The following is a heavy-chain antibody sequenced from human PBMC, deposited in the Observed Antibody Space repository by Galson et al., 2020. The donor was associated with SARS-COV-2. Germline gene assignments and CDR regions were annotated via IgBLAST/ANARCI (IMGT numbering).Heavy chain of an antibody. D-gene: IGHD6-6*01. Sequence: HGESLKISCKGSGYSFSDYWIGWVRQVPGKGLEWMGIIYTGASDTRYSPSFQGQVSISADGSTRTSYLRWASLKASDSAMYFCARAPTSISNPFYFDYWGQGTRVTVSS. J-gene: IGHJ4*02. V-gene: IGHV5-51*01. CDR2: IYTGASDT. CDR1: GYSFSDYW. CDR3: ARAPTSISNPFYFDY.